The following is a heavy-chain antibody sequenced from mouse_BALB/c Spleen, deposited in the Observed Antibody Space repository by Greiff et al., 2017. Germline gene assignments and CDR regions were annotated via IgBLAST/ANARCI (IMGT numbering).Heavy chain of an antibody. CDR3: ARWNEYDPDY. Sequence: QVQLQQPGAELVKPGASVKLSCKASGYTFTSYWMHWVKQRPGQGLEWIGEINPSNGRTNYNEKFKSKATLTVDKSSSTAYMQLSSLTSEDSAVYYCARWNEYDPDYWGQGTTRTVSS. J-gene: IGHJ2*01. D-gene: IGHD2-4*01. CDR1: GYTFTSYW. V-gene: IGHV1S81*02. CDR2: INPSNGRT.